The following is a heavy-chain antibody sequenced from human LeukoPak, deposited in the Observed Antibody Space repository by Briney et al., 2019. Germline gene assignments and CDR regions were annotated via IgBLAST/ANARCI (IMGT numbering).Heavy chain of an antibody. D-gene: IGHD3-10*02. CDR3: ARDRGVTMLLYYFDY. CDR1: GYTFTGYY. CDR2: INPNSGGT. J-gene: IGHJ4*02. V-gene: IGHV1-2*02. Sequence: ASVKVSCKASGYTFTGYYMHWVRQDPGQGLEWMGWINPNSGGTNYAQKFQGRVTMTRDTSISTAYMELSRLRSDDTAVYYCARDRGVTMLLYYFDYWGQGTLVTVSS.